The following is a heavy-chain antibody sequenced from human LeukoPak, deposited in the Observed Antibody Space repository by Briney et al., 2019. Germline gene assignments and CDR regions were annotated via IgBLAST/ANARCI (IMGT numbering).Heavy chain of an antibody. Sequence: SETLSLTCAVYGGSFSGYYWSWIRQPPGKGLEWIGEINHSGSTNYNPSLKSRVTISVDTSKNQFSLKLSSVTAADTAVYYCARGHSSGWDYAFDIWGQGTMVTVSS. CDR1: GGSFSGYY. CDR2: INHSGST. CDR3: ARGHSSGWDYAFDI. J-gene: IGHJ3*02. D-gene: IGHD6-19*01. V-gene: IGHV4-34*01.